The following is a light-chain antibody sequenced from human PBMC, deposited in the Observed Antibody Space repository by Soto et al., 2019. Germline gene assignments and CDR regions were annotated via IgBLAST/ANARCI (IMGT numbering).Light chain of an antibody. CDR2: DVS. Sequence: QSALTQPASVSGSPGQAITISCTGTSSDVGGYNYVSWYQQHPGKAPKLMIYDVSNRPSGVSNRFSGSKSGNTASLTISGLQAEDEADYSCRSYTSSSTVVFGGGTKLTVL. CDR1: SSDVGGYNY. CDR3: RSYTSSSTVV. J-gene: IGLJ2*01. V-gene: IGLV2-14*01.